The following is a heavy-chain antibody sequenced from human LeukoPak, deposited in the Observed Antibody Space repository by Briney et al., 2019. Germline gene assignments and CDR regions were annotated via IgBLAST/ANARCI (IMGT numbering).Heavy chain of an antibody. CDR3: AKGSDYYGSGSYFLGY. CDR1: GFTFSSYA. D-gene: IGHD3-10*01. Sequence: GGSLRLSCAASGFTFSSYAMSWVRQAPGKGLEWVSAISGSGGSTYYADSVKGRFTISRDNSKNTLYLQMNSLRAEDTAVYYCAKGSDYYGSGSYFLGYWGQGTLVTVSS. J-gene: IGHJ4*02. V-gene: IGHV3-23*01. CDR2: ISGSGGST.